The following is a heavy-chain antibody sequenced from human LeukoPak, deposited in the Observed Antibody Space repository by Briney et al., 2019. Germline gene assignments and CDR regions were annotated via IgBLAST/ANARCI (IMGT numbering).Heavy chain of an antibody. CDR2: ISAYNGNT. V-gene: IGHV1-18*01. CDR3: ARRDGSYFSFLTDDY. J-gene: IGHJ4*02. CDR1: GYTFTSYG. D-gene: IGHD1-26*01. Sequence: ASVKVSCKASGYTFTSYGISRVRQAPGQGLEWMGWISAYNGNTNYAQKLQGRVTMTTDTSTSTAYMELRSLRSDDTAVYYCARRDGSYFSFLTDDYWGQGTLVTVSS.